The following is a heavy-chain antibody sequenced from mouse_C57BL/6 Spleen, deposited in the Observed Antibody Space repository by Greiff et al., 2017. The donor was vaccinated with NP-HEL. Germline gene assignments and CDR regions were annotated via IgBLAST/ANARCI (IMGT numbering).Heavy chain of an antibody. Sequence: EVKLMESGPELVKPGASVKISCKASGYSFTGYYMHWVKQSSEKSLEWIGEINPSTGGTSYNQKFKGKATLTVDKSSSTAYMQLKSLTSEDSAVYYCARAKAWFAYWGQGTLVTVSA. J-gene: IGHJ3*01. CDR2: INPSTGGT. CDR3: ARAKAWFAY. V-gene: IGHV1-43*01. CDR1: GYSFTGYY.